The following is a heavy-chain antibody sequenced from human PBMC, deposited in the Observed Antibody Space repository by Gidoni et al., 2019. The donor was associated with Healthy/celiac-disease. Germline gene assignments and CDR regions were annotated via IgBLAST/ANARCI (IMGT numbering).Heavy chain of an antibody. Sequence: QVQLVQSGAEVKKPGASVKVSCKASGYTFTGYYMHWVRQAPGQGLEGMGWINPNSGGTNYAQKFQGWVTMTRDTSISTAYMELSRLRSDDTAVYYCARDPGIAAAGDYYYYYGMDVWGQGTTVTVSS. D-gene: IGHD6-13*01. V-gene: IGHV1-2*04. J-gene: IGHJ6*02. CDR2: INPNSGGT. CDR1: GYTFTGYY. CDR3: ARDPGIAAAGDYYYYYGMDV.